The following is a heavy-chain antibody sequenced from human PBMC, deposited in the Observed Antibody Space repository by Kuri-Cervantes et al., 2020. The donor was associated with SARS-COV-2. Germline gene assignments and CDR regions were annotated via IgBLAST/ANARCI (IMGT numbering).Heavy chain of an antibody. D-gene: IGHD6-6*01. J-gene: IGHJ4*02. Sequence: ESLKISCAASGFTFSSYSMNWVRQAPGKGLEWIGEINHSGSTNYNPSLKSRVTISVDTSKNQFSLKLSSVTAADTAVYYCARPIAARSPFDYWGQGTLVTVSS. CDR2: INHSGST. V-gene: IGHV4-34*01. CDR1: GFTFSSYS. CDR3: ARPIAARSPFDY.